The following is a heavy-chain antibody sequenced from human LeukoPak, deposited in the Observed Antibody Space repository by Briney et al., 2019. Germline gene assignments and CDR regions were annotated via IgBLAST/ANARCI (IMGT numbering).Heavy chain of an antibody. D-gene: IGHD3-22*01. J-gene: IGHJ4*02. CDR3: AREGYDSSGYDYFDY. V-gene: IGHV3-53*01. CDR2: IYSGGST. CDR1: GFTVSSNY. Sequence: PGGSLRLSCAASGFTVSSNYMSWVRQAPGKGLEWVSVIYSGGSTYYADSVKGRFTISRDNSKNTLYLQMNNLRAEDTAVYYCAREGYDSSGYDYFDYWGQGTLVTVSS.